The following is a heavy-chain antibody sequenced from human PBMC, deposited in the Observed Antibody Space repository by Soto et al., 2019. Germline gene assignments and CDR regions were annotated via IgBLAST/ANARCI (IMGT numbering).Heavy chain of an antibody. CDR1: GGDFKNFI. D-gene: IGHD2-2*01. J-gene: IGHJ6*02. V-gene: IGHV1-69*01. CDR3: ARVGSCLSSSGSYYGMDV. CDR2: VIPIFGTP. Sequence: VQLVQSGAEVRKPGSSVKVSCKASGGDFKNFIIAWVRQAPGHGLEWMGGVIPIFGTPNFVQKFQDRVTITADEATSTTYMELRSLRSEDTAVYYCARVGSCLSSSGSYYGMDVWGQGTTVIVSS.